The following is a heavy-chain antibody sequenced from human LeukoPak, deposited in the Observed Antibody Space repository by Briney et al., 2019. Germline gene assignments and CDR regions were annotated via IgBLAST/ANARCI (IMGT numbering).Heavy chain of an antibody. V-gene: IGHV3-23*01. J-gene: IGHJ4*02. CDR3: ARDYNGTWPKAIDY. CDR1: GFTFSSYG. Sequence: PGGSLRLSCAASGFTFSSYGMSWVRQAPGKGLEWVSAISGSGGSTYYADSVKGRFTISRDNSKNTLYLQMGSLRVEDMAVYYCARDYNGTWPKAIDYWGQGTLVSVSS. CDR2: ISGSGGST. D-gene: IGHD2/OR15-2a*01.